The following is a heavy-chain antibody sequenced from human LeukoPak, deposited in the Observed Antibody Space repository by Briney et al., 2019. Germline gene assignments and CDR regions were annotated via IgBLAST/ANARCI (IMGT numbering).Heavy chain of an antibody. CDR2: ISAYNGNT. V-gene: IGHV1-18*01. D-gene: IGHD2-8*01. J-gene: IGHJ4*02. CDR1: GYTFTNYI. Sequence: ASVKVSCTASGYTFTNYIITWVRQAPGQGPEWVGWISAYNGNTDYAQKLQGRVTMTTEKSTNTAYMELRSLRSDDTAMYYCARGTYFDFWGQGTLVTVSS. CDR3: ARGTYFDF.